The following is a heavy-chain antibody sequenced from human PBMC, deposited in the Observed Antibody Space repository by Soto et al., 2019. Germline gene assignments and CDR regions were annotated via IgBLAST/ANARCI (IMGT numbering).Heavy chain of an antibody. V-gene: IGHV3-23*01. CDR2: ISGSGGST. CDR1: GFTFSSFA. J-gene: IGHJ6*02. D-gene: IGHD3-10*01. Sequence: GGSLRLSCAASGFTFSSFAMTWVHQAPGKGLEWVSLISGSGGSTYSADSVKGRFTISRDNSKNTLFLQMSSLRAEDTAIYYCAKVRSPYYYYAMDVWGQGTTVTVSS. CDR3: AKVRSPYYYYAMDV.